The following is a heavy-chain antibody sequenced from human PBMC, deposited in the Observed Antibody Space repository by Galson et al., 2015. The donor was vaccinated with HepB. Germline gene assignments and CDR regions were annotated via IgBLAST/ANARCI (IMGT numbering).Heavy chain of an antibody. D-gene: IGHD6-19*01. V-gene: IGHV1-3*01. J-gene: IGHJ2*01. Sequence: SVKVSCKASGYTFTSYAMHWVRQAPGQRLEWMGWINAGNGNTKYSQKFQGRVTITRDTSASTAYMELSRLRSDDTAVYYCARGGFSGSSGWYRSWYFDLWGRGTLVTVSS. CDR2: INAGNGNT. CDR3: ARGGFSGSSGWYRSWYFDL. CDR1: GYTFTSYA.